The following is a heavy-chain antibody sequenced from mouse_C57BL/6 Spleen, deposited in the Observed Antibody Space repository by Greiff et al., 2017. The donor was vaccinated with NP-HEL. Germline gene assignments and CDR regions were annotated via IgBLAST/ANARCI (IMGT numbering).Heavy chain of an antibody. CDR3: ARSSYYGSSYGYYFDY. CDR2: IDPSDSYT. V-gene: IGHV1-69*01. Sequence: QVQLQQPGAELVMPGASVKLSCKASGYTFTSYWMHWVKQRPGQGLEWIGEIDPSDSYTNYNQKFKGKSTLTVDKSSSTAYMQLSSLTSEDSAVYYCARSSYYGSSYGYYFDYWGQGTTLTVSS. D-gene: IGHD1-1*01. CDR1: GYTFTSYW. J-gene: IGHJ2*01.